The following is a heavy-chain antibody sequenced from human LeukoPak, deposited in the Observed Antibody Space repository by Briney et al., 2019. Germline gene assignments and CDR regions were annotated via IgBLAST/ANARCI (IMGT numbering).Heavy chain of an antibody. CDR2: SSAYNGNT. CDR3: ASPLGIFPSGMDV. J-gene: IGHJ6*02. D-gene: IGHD3-3*01. Sequence: ASVKVSCKASGYTFTSYGISWVRQAPGQGLEWMGWSSAYNGNTNYAQKLQGRVTMTTDTSTRTASMELRSLRSDDTAAYYCASPLGIFPSGMDVWGQGTTVTVSS. CDR1: GYTFTSYG. V-gene: IGHV1-18*01.